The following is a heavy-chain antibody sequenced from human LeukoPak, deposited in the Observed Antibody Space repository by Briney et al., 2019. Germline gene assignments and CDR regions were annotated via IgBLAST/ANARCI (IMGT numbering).Heavy chain of an antibody. CDR2: IYTSGST. D-gene: IGHD1-7*01. CDR3: ARHAITGTTSYNYMDV. Sequence: PSETLSLTCTVSGGSISSYYWSWIRQPPGKGLEWIGYIYTSGSTNYNPSLKSRVTISVDTSKNQFPLKLSSVTAADTAVYYRARHAITGTTSYNYMDVWGKGTTVTVSS. CDR1: GGSISSYY. V-gene: IGHV4-4*09. J-gene: IGHJ6*03.